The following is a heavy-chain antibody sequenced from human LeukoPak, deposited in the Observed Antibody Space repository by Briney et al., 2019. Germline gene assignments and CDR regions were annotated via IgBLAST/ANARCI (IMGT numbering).Heavy chain of an antibody. Sequence: QAGGSLRLSCAASGFTFSSYWMSWVRQAPGKGLEWVANIKQDGSEKYYVDSVKGRFTISRDNAKNSLYLQMNSLRAEDTAVYYCAREIKITMVRGVIHYFDYWGQGTLVTVSS. D-gene: IGHD3-10*01. CDR1: GFTFSSYW. CDR2: IKQDGSEK. J-gene: IGHJ4*02. V-gene: IGHV3-7*01. CDR3: AREIKITMVRGVIHYFDY.